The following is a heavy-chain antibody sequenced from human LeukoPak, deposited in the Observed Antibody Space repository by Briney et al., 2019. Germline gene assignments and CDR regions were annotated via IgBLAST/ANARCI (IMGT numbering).Heavy chain of an antibody. CDR1: GFTFSDYY. CDR2: ISSSGSTI. CDR3: ARTYYDFWSGNWFDP. V-gene: IGHV3-11*01. D-gene: IGHD3-3*01. Sequence: GGSLRLSCAASGFTFSDYYMSWIRQAPGKGMEWVSYISSSGSTIYYADSVKGRFTISRDNAKNSLYLQMNSLRAEDTAVYYCARTYYDFWSGNWFDPWGQGTLVTVSS. J-gene: IGHJ5*02.